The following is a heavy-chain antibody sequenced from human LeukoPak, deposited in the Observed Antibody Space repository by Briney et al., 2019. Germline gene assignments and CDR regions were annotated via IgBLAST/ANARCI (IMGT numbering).Heavy chain of an antibody. CDR3: ARDDYGGNPIY. V-gene: IGHV3-66*01. J-gene: IGHJ4*02. Sequence: PGGSLRLSCAASGFTVSSNYMNWVRQAPGKGLEWVSIIYSGDSTYYADSVKGRFTISRDNSKNTLYLQMNSLRADDTAVYYCARDDYGGNPIYWGQGTLVTVSS. CDR2: IYSGDST. CDR1: GFTVSSNY. D-gene: IGHD4-23*01.